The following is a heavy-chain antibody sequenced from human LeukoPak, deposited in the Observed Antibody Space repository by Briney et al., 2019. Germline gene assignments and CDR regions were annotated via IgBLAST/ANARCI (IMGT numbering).Heavy chain of an antibody. Sequence: PGGSLRLSCSASGFPFSSYAMHWVRQAPGKGLEYVSAISDSGGSTYYADSVKGRFTISRDNSKNTLYLQMSSLRAEDTAVYYCASRYCTTTNCYSFDVWGQGTMVTVSS. D-gene: IGHD2-2*01. V-gene: IGHV3-64D*09. CDR1: GFPFSSYA. J-gene: IGHJ3*01. CDR3: ASRYCTTTNCYSFDV. CDR2: ISDSGGST.